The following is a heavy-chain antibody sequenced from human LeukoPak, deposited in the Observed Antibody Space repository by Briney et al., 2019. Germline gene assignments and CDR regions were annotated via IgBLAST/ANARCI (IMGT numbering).Heavy chain of an antibody. V-gene: IGHV3-15*01. J-gene: IGHJ4*02. CDR2: IKSKSDGETT. CDR1: GFNFSRAW. CDR3: TTGTYDSSGPRDY. Sequence: GGSLRLSCAVSGFNFSRAWMSWVRQSPGKGLEWVGRIKSKSDGETTNHAAPVKGRFIISRDDSRNMLFLQMNSLRIEDTGLYFCTTGTYDSSGPRDYWGQGTLVTVSS. D-gene: IGHD3-22*01.